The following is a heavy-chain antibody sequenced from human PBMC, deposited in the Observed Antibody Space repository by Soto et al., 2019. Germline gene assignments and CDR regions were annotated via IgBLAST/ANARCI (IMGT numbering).Heavy chain of an antibody. J-gene: IGHJ6*02. CDR3: ARGLWSGSPNQEYYYYYGMDV. CDR2: INSDGSST. D-gene: IGHD3-3*01. V-gene: IGHV3-74*01. Sequence: PGGSLRLSCAASGFTFSSYWMHWVRQAPGKGLVWVSRINSDGSSTSYADSVKGRFTISRDNAKNTLYLQMNSLRAEDTAVYYCARGLWSGSPNQEYYYYYGMDVWGQGTTVTVSS. CDR1: GFTFSSYW.